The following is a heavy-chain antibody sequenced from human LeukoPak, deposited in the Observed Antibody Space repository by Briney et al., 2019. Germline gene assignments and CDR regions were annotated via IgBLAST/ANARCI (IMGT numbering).Heavy chain of an antibody. CDR3: ARGGQELINY. V-gene: IGHV4-30-2*01. CDR1: GGSISSGGYY. Sequence: NPSETLSLTCTVSGGSISSGGYYWSWIRQPPGKGLEWIGYIYHSGSTYYNPSLKSRATISVDRSKNQFSLKLSSVTAADTAVYYCARGGQELINYWGQGTLVTVSS. D-gene: IGHD3-10*01. J-gene: IGHJ4*02. CDR2: IYHSGST.